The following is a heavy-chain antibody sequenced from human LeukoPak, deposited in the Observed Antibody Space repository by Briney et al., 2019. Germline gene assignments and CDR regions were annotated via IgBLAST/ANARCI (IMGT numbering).Heavy chain of an antibody. CDR1: GFTFTSHW. CDR2: ISWDGGST. Sequence: GGSLRLSCAASGFTFTSHWMHWVRQAPGKGLEWVSLISWDGGSTYYADSVKGRFTISRDNSKNSLYLQMNSLRAEDTALYYCVRGVFDYWGQGTLVTVSS. J-gene: IGHJ4*02. D-gene: IGHD3-10*01. CDR3: VRGVFDY. V-gene: IGHV3-43D*03.